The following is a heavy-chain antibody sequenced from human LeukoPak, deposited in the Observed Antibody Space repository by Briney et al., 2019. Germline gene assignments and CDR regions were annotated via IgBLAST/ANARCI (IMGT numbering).Heavy chain of an antibody. J-gene: IGHJ5*02. CDR1: RFTFSSYG. CDR3: AKGYGQQLVNNWFDP. D-gene: IGHD6-13*01. Sequence: PGGSLRLSCAASRFTFSSYGMHWVRQAPGKGLEWVAVISFDGSNKYYADSVKGRFTISRDNSRNTLYLQMDSLRVEDTAVYYCAKGYGQQLVNNWFDPWGQGTLVTVSS. CDR2: ISFDGSNK. V-gene: IGHV3-30*18.